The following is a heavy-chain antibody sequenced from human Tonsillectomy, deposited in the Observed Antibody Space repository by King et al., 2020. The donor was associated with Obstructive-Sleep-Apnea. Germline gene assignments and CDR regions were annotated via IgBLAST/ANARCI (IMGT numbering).Heavy chain of an antibody. CDR2: ISSSSTTI. Sequence: VQLVQSGGGLVQPGGSLRLSCAASGFTFSSYSMNWVRQAPGKGLEWVSYISSSSTTIHYADSVKGRFTISRDNAKNSLYLQTNSLRAEDTAVYYCAREPSVWFGEKELIDWGQGTLVTVSS. CDR1: GFTFSSYS. CDR3: AREPSVWFGEKELID. V-gene: IGHV3-48*04. J-gene: IGHJ4*02. D-gene: IGHD3-10*01.